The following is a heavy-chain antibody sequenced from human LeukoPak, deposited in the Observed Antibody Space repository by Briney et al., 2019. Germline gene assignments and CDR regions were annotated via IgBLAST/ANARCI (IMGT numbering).Heavy chain of an antibody. CDR1: GFTFGDYA. CDR3: AKDNSRRGYSYGCSDY. CDR2: ISWNSGSI. J-gene: IGHJ4*02. D-gene: IGHD5-18*01. Sequence: GGSLRLSCAASGFTFGDYAMHWVRQAPGKGLEGVSGISWNSGSIGYADSVKGRFTIYRDNAKNSLYLQMNSLRAEDTALYYCAKDNSRRGYSYGCSDYWGQGTLVTVSS. V-gene: IGHV3-9*01.